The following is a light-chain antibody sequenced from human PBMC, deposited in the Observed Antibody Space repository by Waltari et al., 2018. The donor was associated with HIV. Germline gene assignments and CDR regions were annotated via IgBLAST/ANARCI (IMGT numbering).Light chain of an antibody. CDR3: SSYTSSSTLV. J-gene: IGLJ2*01. CDR2: EVS. V-gene: IGLV2-14*01. CDR1: SSDVGGYNY. Sequence: QSALTQPASVSGSPGQSITISCPGTSSDVGGYNYGSWYQQHPGKAPKLMIYEVSNRPSGVSNRFSGSKSGNTASLTISGLQAEDEADYYCSSYTSSSTLVFGGGTKLTVL.